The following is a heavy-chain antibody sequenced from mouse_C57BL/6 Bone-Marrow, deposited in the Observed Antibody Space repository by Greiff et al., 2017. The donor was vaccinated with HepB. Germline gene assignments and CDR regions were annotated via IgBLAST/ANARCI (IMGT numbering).Heavy chain of an antibody. D-gene: IGHD2-12*01. CDR1: GFTFSNYW. V-gene: IGHV6-3*01. J-gene: IGHJ3*01. Sequence: EVKVEESGGGLVQPGGSMKLSCVASGFTFSNYWMNWVRQSPEKGLEWVAQIRLKSDNYETNYAESVKGRFTISRDDSKSSVYLQMNNLSAEDTGIYYCTEKAYDVFAYWGQGTLVTVSA. CDR2: IRLKSDNYET. CDR3: TEKAYDVFAY.